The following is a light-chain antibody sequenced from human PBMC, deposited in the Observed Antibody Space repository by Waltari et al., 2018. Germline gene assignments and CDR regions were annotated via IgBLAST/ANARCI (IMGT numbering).Light chain of an antibody. CDR3: QVWDSDTDHFV. J-gene: IGLJ1*01. CDR2: HNG. V-gene: IGLV3-21*03. CDR1: NIGRKS. Sequence: SYVLTQPPSVSVAPGKTASITCGGNNIGRKSVHWYQQKPGQAPVLVLFHNGDRPSGIPEQFSGSNSGDTATLTITRVEAGDEADYYCQVWDSDTDHFVFGTGTKINVL.